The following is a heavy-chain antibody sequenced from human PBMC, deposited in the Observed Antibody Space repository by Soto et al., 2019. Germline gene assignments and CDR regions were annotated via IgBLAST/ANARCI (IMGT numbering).Heavy chain of an antibody. CDR3: ARNFCSKGVCYLFFVS. Sequence: PSETLSLTCAVYGGSFSGYYWSWIRQPPGRGLEWIGEINHSGGANYNPSLRSRVTISVDTSKNQFSLKLSSVTAADTAMYYCARNFCSKGVCYLFFVSWGQGTLVTVSS. V-gene: IGHV4-34*01. CDR1: GGSFSGYY. D-gene: IGHD2-8*01. CDR2: INHSGGA. J-gene: IGHJ4*02.